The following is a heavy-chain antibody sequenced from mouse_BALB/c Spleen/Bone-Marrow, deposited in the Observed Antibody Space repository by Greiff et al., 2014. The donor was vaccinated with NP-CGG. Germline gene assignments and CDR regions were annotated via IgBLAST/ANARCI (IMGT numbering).Heavy chain of an antibody. Sequence: VQLQESGPGLVAPSQSLSITCTVSGSSLTGYGVNWVRQPPGKGLEWLGMIWGDGRVDYNSTLKSRLSINKDNSKSQVFLKMNSLQTDDTARYYCASNGGGAMDYWGRGTSVTVSS. V-gene: IGHV2-6-7*01. CDR2: IWGDGRV. CDR3: ASNGGGAMDY. CDR1: GSSLTGYG. J-gene: IGHJ4*01.